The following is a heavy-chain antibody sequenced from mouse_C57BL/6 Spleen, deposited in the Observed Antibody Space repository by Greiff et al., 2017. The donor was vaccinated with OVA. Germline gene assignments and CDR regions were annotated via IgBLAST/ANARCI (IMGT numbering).Heavy chain of an antibody. V-gene: IGHV5-4*01. CDR3: ARDDYDVYYAMDY. D-gene: IGHD2-4*01. Sequence: EVKLVESGGGLVKPGGSLKLSCAASGFTFSSYAMSWVRQTPEKRLEWVATISDGGSYTYYPDNVKGRFTNSRDNAKNNLYLQMSHLKSEDTAMYYCARDDYDVYYAMDYWGQGTSVTVSS. CDR1: GFTFSSYA. J-gene: IGHJ4*01. CDR2: ISDGGSYT.